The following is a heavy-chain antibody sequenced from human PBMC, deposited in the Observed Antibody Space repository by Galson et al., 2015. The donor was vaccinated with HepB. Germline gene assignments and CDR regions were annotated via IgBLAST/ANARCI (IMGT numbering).Heavy chain of an antibody. CDR1: GFTFSNAW. V-gene: IGHV3-15*07. CDR3: STGYSSAWHDGY. CDR2: MRSKIDGGTT. D-gene: IGHD6-25*01. J-gene: IGHJ4*02. Sequence: SLRLSCAASGFTFSNAWMYWVRQAPWKGLEWVGRMRSKIDGGTTDYAAPVKGRITISRDDSKNTLYLQMNSLKSEDTAVYYCSTGYSSAWHDGYWGQGTLVTVSS.